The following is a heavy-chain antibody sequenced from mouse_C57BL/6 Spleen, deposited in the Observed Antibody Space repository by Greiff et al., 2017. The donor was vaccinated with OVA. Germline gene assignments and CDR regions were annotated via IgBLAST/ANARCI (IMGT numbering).Heavy chain of an antibody. Sequence: EVKLMESGGGLVKPGGSLKLSCAASGFTFSSYTMSWVRQTPEKRLEWVATISGGGGNTYYPDSVKGRFTISRDNAKNTLYLQMSSLRSEDTALYYCARPYYYGSSSPWYFDVWGTGTTVTVSS. J-gene: IGHJ1*03. CDR1: GFTFSSYT. CDR2: ISGGGGNT. CDR3: ARPYYYGSSSPWYFDV. D-gene: IGHD1-1*01. V-gene: IGHV5-9*01.